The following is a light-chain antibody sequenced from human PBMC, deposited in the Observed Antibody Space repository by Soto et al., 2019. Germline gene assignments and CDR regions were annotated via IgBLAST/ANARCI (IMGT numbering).Light chain of an antibody. CDR3: SLSYSAARRGV. V-gene: IGLV7-46*01. CDR1: TGAVTSGHY. J-gene: IGLJ1*01. CDR2: YTS. Sequence: QAVVTQEPSLTVSPGGTVTLTCGSSTGAVTSGHYLYWFQQKPRQAPRTLIYYTSNKHSWTPARFSGSLLGGKAALTLSGAQPEDEAEYYCSLSYSAARRGVFGTGTKVTVL.